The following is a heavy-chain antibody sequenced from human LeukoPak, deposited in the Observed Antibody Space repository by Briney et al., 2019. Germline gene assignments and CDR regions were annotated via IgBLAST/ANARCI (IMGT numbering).Heavy chain of an antibody. D-gene: IGHD2-15*01. CDR3: ARGGSCSGGSCYFFDY. V-gene: IGHV4-61*01. CDR2: IYYSGST. Sequence: PSETLSLTCTVSGGSISISSDYWSWIRQPPGKGLEWIGYIYYSGSTNYNASLKSRVTISVDTSKNQFSLKLSSVTAADTAVYYCARGGSCSGGSCYFFDYWGQGTLVTVSS. CDR1: GGSISISSDY. J-gene: IGHJ4*02.